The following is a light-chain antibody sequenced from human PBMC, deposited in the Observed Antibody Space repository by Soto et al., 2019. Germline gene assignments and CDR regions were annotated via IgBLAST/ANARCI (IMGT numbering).Light chain of an antibody. V-gene: IGKV3-20*01. CDR3: QQYGSSYT. J-gene: IGKJ2*01. CDR1: QSVSSSY. Sequence: EIVPTQSPGTLSLSPGERATLSCRASQSVSSSYLAWYQQKPGQAPRLLIYGASSRATGIPDRFSGSWSGTDFTLTISRLEPEDFAVYYCQQYGSSYTFGQGTKLEIK. CDR2: GAS.